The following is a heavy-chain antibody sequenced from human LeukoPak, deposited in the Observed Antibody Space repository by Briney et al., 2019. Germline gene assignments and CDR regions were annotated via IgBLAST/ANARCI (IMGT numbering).Heavy chain of an antibody. CDR1: GGSISSGGYS. Sequence: SETLSLTCAVSGGSISSGGYSWSWIRQPPGKGLEWIGHIYYSGSTYYNPSLKSRVTISVDTSKNQFSLKLSSVTAADTAVYYCARGLSLTGYSSSWYFGNHYYYYYMDVWGKGTTVTVSS. D-gene: IGHD6-13*01. CDR2: IYYSGST. J-gene: IGHJ6*03. CDR3: ARGLSLTGYSSSWYFGNHYYYYYMDV. V-gene: IGHV4-30-4*07.